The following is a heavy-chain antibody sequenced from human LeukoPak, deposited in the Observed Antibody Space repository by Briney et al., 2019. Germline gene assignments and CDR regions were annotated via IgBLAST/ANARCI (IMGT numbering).Heavy chain of an antibody. Sequence: SETLSLTCTVSGGSISSYYWSWVRQPPGKGLEWIGFVYYTGSTNYSPSLKSRVTISVDTSKNQFSLKLRSVTAADTAVYYCATRKLGNDYWGQGTLVTVSS. D-gene: IGHD7-27*01. J-gene: IGHJ4*02. CDR1: GGSISSYY. V-gene: IGHV4-59*01. CDR3: ATRKLGNDY. CDR2: VYYTGST.